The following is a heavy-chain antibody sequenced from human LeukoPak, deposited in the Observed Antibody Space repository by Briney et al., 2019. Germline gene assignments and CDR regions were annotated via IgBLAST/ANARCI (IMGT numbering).Heavy chain of an antibody. CDR1: GFSFSSYR. V-gene: IGHV3-21*01. J-gene: IGHJ4*02. CDR2: ISSSKRYI. Sequence: GGSLRLSCAASGFSFSSYRMNWVRQAPGKGLEWVSSISSSKRYIYYADSVKGRFTISRDNAKNSLYLEMTSLRAEDTAVYYCASGRPAGDYWGQGTLVTVSS. CDR3: ASGRPAGDY.